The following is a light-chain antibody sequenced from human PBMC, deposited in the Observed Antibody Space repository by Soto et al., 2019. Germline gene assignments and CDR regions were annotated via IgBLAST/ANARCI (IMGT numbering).Light chain of an antibody. J-gene: IGKJ1*01. CDR2: DAS. Sequence: DIQMTQSPSTLSASVGDRVTITCRASQSISSWLAWYQQKPGKAPKLLIYDASTLESGVPSRFSGSGSGTEFTLTISSLQNDDFASYYCQQYNGYSWTFGQGTKVEIK. CDR3: QQYNGYSWT. CDR1: QSISSW. V-gene: IGKV1-5*01.